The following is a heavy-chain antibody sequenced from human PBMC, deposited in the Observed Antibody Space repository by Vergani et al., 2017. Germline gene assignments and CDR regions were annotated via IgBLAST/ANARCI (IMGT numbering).Heavy chain of an antibody. V-gene: IGHV1-46*01. Sequence: QVQLVQSGAEVKKPGASVKVSCKAAGYTLTSYYVHWVRQAPGQGLEWMGLINPSGGSTSYAQKFQGRVTMTRDTSTSSVYMELSSLRSDDTAGYYCARESGYSSSFDYWGQGTLVIVSS. CDR3: ARESGYSSSFDY. D-gene: IGHD6-13*01. CDR2: INPSGGST. J-gene: IGHJ4*02. CDR1: GYTLTSYY.